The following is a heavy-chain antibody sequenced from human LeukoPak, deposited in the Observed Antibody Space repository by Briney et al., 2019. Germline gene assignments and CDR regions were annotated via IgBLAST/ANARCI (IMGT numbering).Heavy chain of an antibody. CDR2: IYYSGST. Sequence: PSQTLSLTCSVSGDSISSRDYYWSWIRQPPGKGLEWIGYIYYSGSTSYNPSLKSRVTISVDTSKNQFSLRLSSVTAADTAVYYCAKSTYYYDTFVNAFDLWGHGTVVTVSS. CDR3: AKSTYYYDTFVNAFDL. V-gene: IGHV4-30-4*08. J-gene: IGHJ3*01. CDR1: GDSISSRDYY. D-gene: IGHD3-22*01.